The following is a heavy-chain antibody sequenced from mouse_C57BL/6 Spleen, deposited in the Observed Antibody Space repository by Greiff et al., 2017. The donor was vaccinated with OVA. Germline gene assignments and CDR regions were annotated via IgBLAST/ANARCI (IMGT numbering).Heavy chain of an antibody. J-gene: IGHJ4*01. Sequence: QVQLQQSGAELVRPGASVTLSCKASGYTFTDYEMHWVKQTPVHGLEWIGAIDPETGGTAYNQKFKGKAILTADKSSSTAYMELRSLTSEDSAVYYCTRSGGSLYGDYAMDYWGQGTSVTVSS. CDR2: IDPETGGT. CDR3: TRSGGSLYGDYAMDY. CDR1: GYTFTDYE. V-gene: IGHV1-15*01. D-gene: IGHD6-1*01.